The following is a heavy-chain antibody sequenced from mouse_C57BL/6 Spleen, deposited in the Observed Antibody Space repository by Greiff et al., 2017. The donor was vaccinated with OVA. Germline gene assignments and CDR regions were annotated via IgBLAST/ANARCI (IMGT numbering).Heavy chain of an antibody. J-gene: IGHJ2*01. Sequence: QVQLQQSGAELVKPGASVKLSCKASGYTFTSYWMQWVKQRPGQGLEWIGEIDPSDSYTNYNQKFKGKATLTVDTSSSTAYMQLSSLTSEDSAVYYCARPDSSGYGYWGQGTTLTVSS. CDR1: GYTFTSYW. CDR2: IDPSDSYT. V-gene: IGHV1-50*01. CDR3: ARPDSSGYGY. D-gene: IGHD3-2*02.